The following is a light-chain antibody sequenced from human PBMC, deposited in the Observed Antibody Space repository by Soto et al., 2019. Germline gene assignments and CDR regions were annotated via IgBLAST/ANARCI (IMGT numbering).Light chain of an antibody. CDR3: QQSFSTPLT. Sequence: DIQMTQSPSSLSASVGDRVTITCRASQSIARHLHGCQQKPGKAPKLLIYAASSLQSGVPSRFSGSGSGTDFTLTISSLQPEDFATYYCQQSFSTPLTFGGGTKVEI. CDR1: QSIARH. V-gene: IGKV1-39*01. J-gene: IGKJ4*01. CDR2: AAS.